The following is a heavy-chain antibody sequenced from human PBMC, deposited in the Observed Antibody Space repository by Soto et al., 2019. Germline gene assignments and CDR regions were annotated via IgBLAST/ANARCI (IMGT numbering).Heavy chain of an antibody. J-gene: IGHJ4*01. D-gene: IGHD4-4*01. V-gene: IGHV3-21*01. Sequence: AGGSLRLSCAASGFTFSTYTMNWVRQAPGKGLEWISSISSGSSYIYYAGSVKGRFTISRDNAKTSLHLQMDSLRPEDTAIYYCAREGVTNYTDYYFDLWGHGALVTVSS. CDR3: AREGVTNYTDYYFDL. CDR1: GFTFSTYT. CDR2: ISSGSSYI.